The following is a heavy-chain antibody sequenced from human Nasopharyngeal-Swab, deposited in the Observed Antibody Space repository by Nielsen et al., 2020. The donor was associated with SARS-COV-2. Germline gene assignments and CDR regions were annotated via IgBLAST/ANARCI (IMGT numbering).Heavy chain of an antibody. Sequence: WIRQPPGKGLEWIGSIYYSGSTYYNPSLKSRVTISVDTSKNQFSLKLSSVTAADTAVYYCARDRGRGCSYGSFHYWGQGTLVTVSS. CDR3: ARDRGRGCSYGSFHY. V-gene: IGHV4-39*07. J-gene: IGHJ4*02. D-gene: IGHD5-18*01. CDR2: IYYSGST.